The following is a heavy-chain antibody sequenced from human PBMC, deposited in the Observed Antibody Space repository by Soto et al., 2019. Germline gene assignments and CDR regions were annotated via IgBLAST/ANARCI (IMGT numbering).Heavy chain of an antibody. D-gene: IGHD6-19*01. CDR2: ISYDGSNK. J-gene: IGHJ4*02. V-gene: IGHV3-30-3*01. CDR1: GFTFSSYA. Sequence: QVQLVESGGGVVQPGRSLRLSCAASGFTFSSYAMHWVRQAPGKGLEWVAVISYDGSNKYYADSVKGRFTISRDNSKNTLYLQMNSLRAEDTAVYYCARGGMEYSSGWYGDYFDYWGQGTLVTVSS. CDR3: ARGGMEYSSGWYGDYFDY.